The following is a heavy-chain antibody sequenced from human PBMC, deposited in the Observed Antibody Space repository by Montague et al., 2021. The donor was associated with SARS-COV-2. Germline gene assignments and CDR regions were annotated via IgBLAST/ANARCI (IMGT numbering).Heavy chain of an antibody. Sequence: SLRLSCAASGFIFSDYNMTWIRQTPGKGLEWISYINGASSRTNYADSVKGRFTISRDNAKNSLFLQMNSLRVEDTAVYYCTRGISLFDPWGQGTLVTVSP. CDR2: INGASSRT. CDR3: TRGISLFDP. V-gene: IGHV3-11*05. J-gene: IGHJ5*02. CDR1: GFIFSDYN.